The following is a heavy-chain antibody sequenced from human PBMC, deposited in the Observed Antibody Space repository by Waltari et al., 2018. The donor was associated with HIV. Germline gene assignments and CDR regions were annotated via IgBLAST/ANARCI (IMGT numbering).Heavy chain of an antibody. D-gene: IGHD4-17*01. Sequence: QVQLVHSGAEVKKPGASVKVSCKVSGYTLTELSMHWVRQAPGKGLEWMGGFDPEDGETIYAQKFQGRVTMTEETSTDTAYMELSSLRSEDTAVYYCATSTTVVTGGWFDPWGQGTLVTVSS. CDR3: ATSTTVVTGGWFDP. CDR1: GYTLTELS. V-gene: IGHV1-24*01. J-gene: IGHJ5*02. CDR2: FDPEDGET.